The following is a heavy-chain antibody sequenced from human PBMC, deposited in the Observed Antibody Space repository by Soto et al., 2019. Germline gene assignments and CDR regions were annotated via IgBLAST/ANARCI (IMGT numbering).Heavy chain of an antibody. Sequence: LRRSCAASGFTFSSYAMHWVRQAPGKGLEWVAVISYDGSNKYYADSVKGRFTISRDNSKNTLYLQMNSLRAEDTAVYYCACGRFLEWLLYRFYFDYWGQGTLVTVSS. V-gene: IGHV3-30-3*01. CDR3: ACGRFLEWLLYRFYFDY. D-gene: IGHD3-3*01. J-gene: IGHJ4*02. CDR1: GFTFSSYA. CDR2: ISYDGSNK.